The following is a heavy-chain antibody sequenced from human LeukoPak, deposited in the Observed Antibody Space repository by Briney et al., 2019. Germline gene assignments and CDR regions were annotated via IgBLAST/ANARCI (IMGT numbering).Heavy chain of an antibody. V-gene: IGHV3-53*01. D-gene: IGHD3-22*01. Sequence: PGGSLRLSCAASGFTVSSNYMSWVRQAPGKGLELVSVIYSADSTYYADSVKGRFIISRDNSKNTLYLQMNSLRAEDTAVYYCATVEYYDSSGSCYFQHWGQGTLLTVSS. CDR2: IYSADST. CDR3: ATVEYYDSSGSCYFQH. J-gene: IGHJ1*01. CDR1: GFTVSSNY.